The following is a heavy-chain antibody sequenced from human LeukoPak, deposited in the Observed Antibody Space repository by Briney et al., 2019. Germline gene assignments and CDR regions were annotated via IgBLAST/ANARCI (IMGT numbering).Heavy chain of an antibody. J-gene: IGHJ6*02. CDR1: GFTFSSYA. Sequence: PGRSLRLSCAASGFTFSSYAMHWVRQAPGKGLEWVAVISYDGSNKYYADSVKGRFTISRDNSKNTLYLQMNSLRAEDTAVYYCARELGDTAMDPNYYYYGMDVWGQGTTVTVSS. V-gene: IGHV3-30-3*01. CDR3: ARELGDTAMDPNYYYYGMDV. D-gene: IGHD5-18*01. CDR2: ISYDGSNK.